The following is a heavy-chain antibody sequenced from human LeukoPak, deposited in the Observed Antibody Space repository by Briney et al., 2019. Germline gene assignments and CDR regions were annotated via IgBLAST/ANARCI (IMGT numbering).Heavy chain of an antibody. J-gene: IGHJ4*02. D-gene: IGHD4-17*01. Sequence: SETLSLTCAVYGGSFSGYYWNWIRQPPGKGLEWIGEINHSGSTTYNPSLKSRVTISIDTSKNQFSLKMRSVTVADTAVYYCAREGGGNGDRSFDYWGQGTLVTVSS. CDR2: INHSGST. V-gene: IGHV4-34*01. CDR3: AREGGGNGDRSFDY. CDR1: GGSFSGYY.